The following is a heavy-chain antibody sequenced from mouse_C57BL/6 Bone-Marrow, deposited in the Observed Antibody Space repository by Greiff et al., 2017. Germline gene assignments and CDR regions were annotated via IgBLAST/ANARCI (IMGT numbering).Heavy chain of an antibody. CDR3: ARHGRLRLDWYFEV. J-gene: IGHJ1*03. V-gene: IGHV1-39*01. CDR1: GYSFTDYN. D-gene: IGHD2-4*01. Sequence: EVQLQQSGPELVKPGASVTISCKASGYSFTDYNMNWVKQSNGKSLEWIGVINPNYGTTSYNQKFKGKATLTGDQSASTAYMQRNSLTSEDSAVYYCARHGRLRLDWYFEVWGTGTTVTVSS. CDR2: INPNYGTT.